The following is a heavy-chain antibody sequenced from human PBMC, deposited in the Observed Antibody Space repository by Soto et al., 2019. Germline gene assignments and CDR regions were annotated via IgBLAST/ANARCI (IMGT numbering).Heavy chain of an antibody. V-gene: IGHV3-21*01. CDR2: ISSSSTYT. CDR3: ARAEDTSGCNGAYDI. CDR1: RFTFSSYS. J-gene: IGHJ3*02. Sequence: GGSLRLSCAASRFTFSSYSMNWVRQAPGKGLEWVSSISSSSTYTYYADSVKGRFTISRDNAKNSLYLQMNSLRAEDTALFYCARAEDTSGCNGAYDIWGQGTMVTVSS. D-gene: IGHD3-22*01.